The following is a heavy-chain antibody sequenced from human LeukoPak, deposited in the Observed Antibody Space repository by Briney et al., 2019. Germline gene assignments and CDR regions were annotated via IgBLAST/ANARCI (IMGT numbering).Heavy chain of an antibody. CDR2: ISTGSSYI. CDR1: GFTFSSYS. J-gene: IGHJ6*02. CDR3: ARDRSPIAADGMDG. V-gene: IGHV3-21*01. Sequence: PGGSLRLSCAASGFTFSSYSINWVRQAPGKGLEWVSPISTGSSYIYYADSVKGRFTISRDNAKNSLYLQMNSLRAEDTAVFYCARDRSPIAADGMDGWGRGTTVTVSS. D-gene: IGHD6-25*01.